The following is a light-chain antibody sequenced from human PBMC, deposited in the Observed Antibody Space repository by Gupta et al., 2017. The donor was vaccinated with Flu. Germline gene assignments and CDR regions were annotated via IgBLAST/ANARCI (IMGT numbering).Light chain of an antibody. CDR3: QQAHSFPLT. J-gene: IGKJ4*01. CDR1: HDISVW. Sequence: PSFLSASVGDRVTMTCRASHDISVWLAWYQQQPGKAPKRLIYPASSLQSGVPSRFSGSGSGTDFTLTINGLQPEDFGTFYCQQAHSFPLTFGGGTKVEIK. V-gene: IGKV1-12*01. CDR2: PAS.